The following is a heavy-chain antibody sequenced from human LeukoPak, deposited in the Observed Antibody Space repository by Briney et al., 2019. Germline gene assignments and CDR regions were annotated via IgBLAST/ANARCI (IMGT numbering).Heavy chain of an antibody. CDR2: IFYSGGT. J-gene: IGHJ4*02. CDR3: ARGVGLHVYYFDY. D-gene: IGHD3-16*01. CDR1: GGSISNYY. V-gene: IGHV4-59*01. Sequence: SETLSLTCTVSGGSISNYYWNWIRQPPGKGLEWIGYIFYSGGTNYNPSLKSRVTMSVDTSKTQFSLKLSSVTAADTAVYYCARGVGLHVYYFDYWGQGSLVTVSS.